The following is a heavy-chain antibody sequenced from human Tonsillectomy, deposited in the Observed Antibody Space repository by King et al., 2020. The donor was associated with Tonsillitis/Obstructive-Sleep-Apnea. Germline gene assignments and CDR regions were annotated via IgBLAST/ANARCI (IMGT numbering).Heavy chain of an antibody. V-gene: IGHV5-51*03. Sequence: VQLVESGAEVKKPGGSLKISCKGSGYSFISYWIGWVRQMPGKGLEWMGIIYPGDSDTRYSPSFQGQVTISADKAISTAYLQWSSLKASDTAIYYCAKGDDSRDYYSGSFDSWGQGTLVTVSS. CDR1: GYSFISYW. D-gene: IGHD3-22*01. CDR2: IYPGDSDT. J-gene: IGHJ4*02. CDR3: AKGDDSRDYYSGSFDS.